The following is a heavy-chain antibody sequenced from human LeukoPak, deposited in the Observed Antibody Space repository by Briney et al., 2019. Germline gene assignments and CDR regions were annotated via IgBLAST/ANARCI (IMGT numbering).Heavy chain of an antibody. CDR2: ISYDGSNK. Sequence: GGSLRLSCAASGFTFSSYAMHWVRQAPGKGLEWVAVISYDGSNKYYADSVKGRFTISRENSKNALYLQMNSLRAEDTAVYYCARDTNYWGQGTLVTVSS. CDR1: GFTFSSYA. V-gene: IGHV3-30-3*01. D-gene: IGHD3-3*01. J-gene: IGHJ4*02. CDR3: ARDTNY.